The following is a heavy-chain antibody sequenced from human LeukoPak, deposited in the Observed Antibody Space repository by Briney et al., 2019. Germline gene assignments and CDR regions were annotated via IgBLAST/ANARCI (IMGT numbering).Heavy chain of an antibody. J-gene: IGHJ3*02. V-gene: IGHV3-21*01. CDR3: ARDFDSSGWYGAFDI. D-gene: IGHD6-19*01. CDR2: ISNSSSYI. Sequence: GGSLRLSCAASGFTFSSYSMNWVRQAPGKGLVWVSSISNSSSYIYYADSVKGRFTISRDNAKNSLYLQMNSLRAEDTAVYYCARDFDSSGWYGAFDIWGQGTMVTVSS. CDR1: GFTFSSYS.